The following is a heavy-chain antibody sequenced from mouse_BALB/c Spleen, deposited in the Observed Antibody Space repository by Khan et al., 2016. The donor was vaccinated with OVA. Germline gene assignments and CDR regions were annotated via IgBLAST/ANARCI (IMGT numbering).Heavy chain of an antibody. V-gene: IGHV5-4*02. CDR3: SREWGLYRYAWFAY. Sequence: EVELVESGGGLVKPGGSLKLSCAASGFTFSDYYLYWVRQTPEKRLEWVANISDGGTYTYFPDSVKGRFTISRDNAKKHLYLQMSSLKSEDAAMYYCSREWGLYRYAWFAYWGQGTLVTVSA. CDR2: ISDGGTYT. CDR1: GFTFSDYY. D-gene: IGHD2-14*01. J-gene: IGHJ3*01.